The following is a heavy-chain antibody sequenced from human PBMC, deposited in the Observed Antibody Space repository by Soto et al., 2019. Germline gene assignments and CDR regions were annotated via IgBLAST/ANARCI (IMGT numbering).Heavy chain of an antibody. CDR3: ARGQQLVPYYFDY. CDR2: INPNSGGT. J-gene: IGHJ4*02. CDR1: GYTFTGYY. Sequence: ASVKVSCKASGYTFTGYYMHWVRQAPGQGLEWMGWINPNSGGTNYAQKFQGRVTMTRDTSISTAYMELSRLRSDDTAVYYCARGQQLVPYYFDYWGQGXLVTVSS. D-gene: IGHD6-13*01. V-gene: IGHV1-2*02.